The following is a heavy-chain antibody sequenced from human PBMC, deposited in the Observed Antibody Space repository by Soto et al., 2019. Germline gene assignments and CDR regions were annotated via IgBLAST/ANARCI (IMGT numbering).Heavy chain of an antibody. D-gene: IGHD3-10*01. CDR3: AKDGPRSGDLLIFRWYFDL. V-gene: IGHV3-30*18. CDR2: ISYDGSNK. CDR1: GFTFSSYG. Sequence: QVQLVESGGGVVQPGRSLRLSCAASGFTFSSYGMHWFRQAPGKGLEWVAVISYDGSNKYYADSVKGRFTISRYNSKNTLYLQMNSLRAEDTAVYYCAKDGPRSGDLLIFRWYFDLWGRGTLVTVSS. J-gene: IGHJ2*01.